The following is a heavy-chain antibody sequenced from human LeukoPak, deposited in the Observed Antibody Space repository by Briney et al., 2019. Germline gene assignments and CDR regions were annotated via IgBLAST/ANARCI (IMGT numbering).Heavy chain of an antibody. J-gene: IGHJ4*02. CDR1: GGSIRSNSYY. CDR3: ARDIPLWF. D-gene: IGHD3-10*01. V-gene: IGHV3-7*01. CDR2: IKQDGSEK. Sequence: PSETLSLTCSVSGGSIRSNSYYWGWVRQPPGKGLEWVANIKQDGSEKYYVDSVKGRFTISRDNAKNSLYLQMNSLRAEDTAVYYCARDIPLWFGGQGTLVTVSS.